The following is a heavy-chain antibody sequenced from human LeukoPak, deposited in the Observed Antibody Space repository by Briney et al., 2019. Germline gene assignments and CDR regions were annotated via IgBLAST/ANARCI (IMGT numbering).Heavy chain of an antibody. CDR1: GGSFSGYY. CDR3: ARGEPHYYYDSSGYYYP. CDR2: INHIGST. D-gene: IGHD3-22*01. Sequence: SETLSLTCAVYGGSFSGYYWSWIRQPPGKGLEWIGEINHIGSTNYNPSLKSRVTISVATSKNQSSLTLSSVTAADTAVYYCARGEPHYYYDSSGYYYPWGQGTLVTVSS. J-gene: IGHJ5*02. V-gene: IGHV4-34*01.